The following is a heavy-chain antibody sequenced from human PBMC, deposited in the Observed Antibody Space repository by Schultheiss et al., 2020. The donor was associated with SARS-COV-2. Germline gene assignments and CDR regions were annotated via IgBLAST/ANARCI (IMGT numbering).Heavy chain of an antibody. CDR3: ASDKGYCSSTSCYKRGRSGAFDI. V-gene: IGHV4-34*01. CDR1: GGSFSGYY. D-gene: IGHD2-2*02. Sequence: SQTLSLTCAVYGGSFSGYYWSWIRQPPGKGLGWIGEINHSGSTNYNPSLKSRVTISVDTSKNQFSLKLSSVTAADTAVYYCASDKGYCSSTSCYKRGRSGAFDIWGQGTMVTVSS. J-gene: IGHJ3*02. CDR2: INHSGST.